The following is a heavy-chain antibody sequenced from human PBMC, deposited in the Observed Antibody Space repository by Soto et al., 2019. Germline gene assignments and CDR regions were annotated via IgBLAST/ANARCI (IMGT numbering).Heavy chain of an antibody. Sequence: EVQLVESGGGLVQPGGSLRLSCAVSGFTFSSFWMHWFRQAPGEGLVWVSRINTDGSSTSYADSVKGRFTISRDNAKKTLYLQMNSLRVEDTAMYYCAKRGVDTFGLSYWGRGTLVTVSS. CDR2: INTDGSST. CDR1: GFTFSSFW. D-gene: IGHD3-10*01. V-gene: IGHV3-74*01. J-gene: IGHJ4*02. CDR3: AKRGVDTFGLSY.